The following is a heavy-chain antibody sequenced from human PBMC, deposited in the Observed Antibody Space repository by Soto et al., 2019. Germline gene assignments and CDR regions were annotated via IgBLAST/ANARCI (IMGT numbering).Heavy chain of an antibody. V-gene: IGHV1-69*06. J-gene: IGHJ6*02. Sequence: SVKVSCKASGGTFSSYPIRWVRQAPGQGLECMGGIIPIFGTANYAQNCQGRVTITADKSESTAYMELSSLRSEDTAVYYSARDESAPGPVWGQGTTVTVSS. CDR3: ARDESAPGPV. CDR2: IIPIFGTA. CDR1: GGTFSSYP.